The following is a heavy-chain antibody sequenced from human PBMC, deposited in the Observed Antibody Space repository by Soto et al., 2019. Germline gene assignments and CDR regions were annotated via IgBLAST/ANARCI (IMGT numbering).Heavy chain of an antibody. V-gene: IGHV4-39*01. CDR2: IYYSGST. J-gene: IGHJ3*02. CDR1: GVSISSSGSF. CDR3: AGALVDCSGGSCYYFHAFDI. Sequence: SETLSLTCTFSGVSISSSGSFWGWIRQPPGKGLEWTGNIYYSGSTYYNPSLKSRVSISVDTSKTQFSLRLSSVTAADTAVYYCAGALVDCSGGSCYYFHAFDIWGQGTMVAVSS. D-gene: IGHD2-15*01.